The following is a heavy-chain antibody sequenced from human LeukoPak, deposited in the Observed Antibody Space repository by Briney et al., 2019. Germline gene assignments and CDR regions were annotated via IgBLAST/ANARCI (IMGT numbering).Heavy chain of an antibody. Sequence: GPLRLSCAASGFTFSSYAMSWVRQAPGKGLEWVSAISGSGGSTYYADSVKGRFTISRDNSKNTLYLQMNSLRAEDTAVYYCARDLYCSGGSCPYYYGMDVWGQGTTVTVSS. CDR3: ARDLYCSGGSCPYYYGMDV. D-gene: IGHD2-15*01. J-gene: IGHJ6*02. CDR1: GFTFSSYA. CDR2: ISGSGGST. V-gene: IGHV3-23*01.